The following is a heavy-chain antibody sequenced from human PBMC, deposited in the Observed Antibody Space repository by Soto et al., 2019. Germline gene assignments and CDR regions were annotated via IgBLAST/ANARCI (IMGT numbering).Heavy chain of an antibody. Sequence: EVQLVESGGGLVQPGGSLRLSCAASGFTFSSYWMSWVRQAPGKGLEWVANIKQDGSEKYYVDSVKGRFTISRDNAKNSLYLQRNSLRAKDTAVYYCARGRGCSTGCHNFDYWGQGTLVTVSS. D-gene: IGHD2-2*01. CDR1: GFTFSSYW. J-gene: IGHJ4*02. CDR3: ARGRGCSTGCHNFDY. V-gene: IGHV3-7*01. CDR2: IKQDGSEK.